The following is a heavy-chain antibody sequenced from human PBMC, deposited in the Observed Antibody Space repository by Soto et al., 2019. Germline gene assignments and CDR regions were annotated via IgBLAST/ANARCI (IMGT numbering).Heavy chain of an antibody. D-gene: IGHD6-19*01. V-gene: IGHV4-31*03. J-gene: IGHJ5*02. CDR2: IYYSGST. Sequence: SETLSLTCTVSGGSISSGGYYWSWIRQHPGKGLEWIGYIYYSGSTYYNPSLRSRVTISVDTSKNQFSLKLSSVTAADTAVYYCARGWLVGFGWFDPWGQGTLVTVSS. CDR1: GGSISSGGYY. CDR3: ARGWLVGFGWFDP.